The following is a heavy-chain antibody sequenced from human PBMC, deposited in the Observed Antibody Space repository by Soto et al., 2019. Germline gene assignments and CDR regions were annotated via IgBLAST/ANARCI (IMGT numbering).Heavy chain of an antibody. D-gene: IGHD2-21*01. CDR1: GFTFTDYA. CDR3: TKGPRPSCGGDCSAEY. V-gene: IGHV3-23*01. Sequence: EVQLLASGGGLVQPGGSLRLSCAASGFTFTDYALTWVRQTPRKGLEWVSSINGRGGGTYYADSVKGRFTISRDNSKNLGFLQMTSVGVEDAAIYYCTKGPRPSCGGDCSAEYWGQGSLVSVSP. J-gene: IGHJ4*02. CDR2: INGRGGGT.